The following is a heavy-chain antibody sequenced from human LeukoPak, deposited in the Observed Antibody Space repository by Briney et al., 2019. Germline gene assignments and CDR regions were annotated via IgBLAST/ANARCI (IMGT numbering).Heavy chain of an antibody. J-gene: IGHJ4*02. V-gene: IGHV4-59*01. D-gene: IGHD5-24*01. CDR1: GGSISSYY. Sequence: SETLSLTCTVSGGSISSYYWSWIRQPPGNGLEWIGYIYYSGSTNYNPSLKSRVTISVDTSKNQFSLKLSSVTAADTAVYYCARERGRDGYNYPFDYWGQGTLVTVSS. CDR2: IYYSGST. CDR3: ARERGRDGYNYPFDY.